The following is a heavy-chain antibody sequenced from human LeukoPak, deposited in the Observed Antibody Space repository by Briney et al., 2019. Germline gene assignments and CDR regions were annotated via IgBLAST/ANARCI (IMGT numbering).Heavy chain of an antibody. V-gene: IGHV3-23*01. Sequence: GGSLRLSCAASGFTFSSFAMNWVRQAPGKGLEWVSAISDSGGSRYYADSVKGRLTISRDNAKNTVYLQMNSLRVEDTAVYYCANGGGWLYYFDYWGQGSLVSVSS. CDR1: GFTFSSFA. CDR2: ISDSGGSR. D-gene: IGHD6-19*01. CDR3: ANGGGWLYYFDY. J-gene: IGHJ4*02.